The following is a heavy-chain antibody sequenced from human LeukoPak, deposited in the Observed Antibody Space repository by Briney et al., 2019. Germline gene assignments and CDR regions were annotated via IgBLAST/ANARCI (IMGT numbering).Heavy chain of an antibody. CDR3: ARQGLPAARFGYRRKKLFGMDV. Sequence: SETLSLTCTVSGGSISSSSYYWGWIRQPPGKGLEWIGSIYYSGSTYYNPSLKSRVTISVDTSKNQFSLKLSSVTAADTAVYYCARQGLPAARFGYRRKKLFGMDVWGQGTTVTVSS. D-gene: IGHD2-2*01. V-gene: IGHV4-39*01. CDR2: IYYSGST. J-gene: IGHJ6*02. CDR1: GGSISSSSYY.